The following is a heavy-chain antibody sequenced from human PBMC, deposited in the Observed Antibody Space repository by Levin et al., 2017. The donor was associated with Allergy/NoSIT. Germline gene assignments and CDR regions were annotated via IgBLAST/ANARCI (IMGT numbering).Heavy chain of an antibody. CDR2: ISHYNGNT. D-gene: IGHD1-14*01. V-gene: IGHV1-18*01. CDR3: ARGASGTLGDY. CDR1: GYPFNTFG. J-gene: IGHJ4*02. Sequence: GESLKISCVSSGYPFNTFGINWVRQAPGQGLEWMAWISHYNGNTDFAQKFQGRVSMTMDTSTTTTYMELRSLKSDDTAVYYCARGASGTLGDYWGQGTLVSVSS.